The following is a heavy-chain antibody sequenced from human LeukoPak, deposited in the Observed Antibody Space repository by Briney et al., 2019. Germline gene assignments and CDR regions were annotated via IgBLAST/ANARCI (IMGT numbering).Heavy chain of an antibody. V-gene: IGHV4-39*01. CDR3: ARPDCGGDCPLRY. CDR2: IYYSGST. J-gene: IGHJ4*02. CDR1: GGSISSSSYY. Sequence: SETLSLTCTVSGGSISSSSYYWGWIRQPPGKGLEWIGSIYYSGSTYYNPSLKSRVTISVDTSKNQFSLKLSSVTAADTAVYYCARPDCGGDCPLRYWGQGTLVTVSS. D-gene: IGHD2-21*01.